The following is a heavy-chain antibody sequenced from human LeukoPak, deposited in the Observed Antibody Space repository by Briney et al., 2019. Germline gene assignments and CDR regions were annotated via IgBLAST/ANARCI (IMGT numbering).Heavy chain of an antibody. D-gene: IGHD5-18*01. CDR2: IKTDGSIT. CDR3: ARGGDGSIYGLVY. CDR1: GFTFNTYW. Sequence: GGSLRLSCAASGFTFNTYWMHWVRQVPGKGLVWVSRIKTDGSITNSADSVKGRFIISRDNAKNTLYLQMNSLRAEDTAVYYCARGGDGSIYGLVYWGQGTLVTVSS. V-gene: IGHV3-74*01. J-gene: IGHJ4*02.